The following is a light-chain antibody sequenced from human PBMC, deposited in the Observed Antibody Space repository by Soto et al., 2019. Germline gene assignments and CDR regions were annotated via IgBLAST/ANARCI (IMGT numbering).Light chain of an antibody. CDR1: QSVSSY. J-gene: IGKJ4*01. V-gene: IGKV3-11*01. Sequence: EIVLTQSPATLSLSPGDRAILSCRASQSVSSYLAWYQQKPGQAPRLLIYDASNRATGIPARFSGSGSGTDFTLTISSLEPEDFALYYCQQRSNWLFTFGGGTKVEIK. CDR3: QQRSNWLFT. CDR2: DAS.